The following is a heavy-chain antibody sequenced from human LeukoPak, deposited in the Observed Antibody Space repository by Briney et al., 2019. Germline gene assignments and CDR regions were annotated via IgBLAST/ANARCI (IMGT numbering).Heavy chain of an antibody. J-gene: IGHJ4*02. V-gene: IGHV1-3*01. D-gene: IGHD6-19*01. CDR3: VKNDGWFHLAQ. CDR2: INAGNGNT. CDR1: GYTFTIYA. Sequence: ASVKVSCKASGYTFTIYAMHWVRQAPGQRLEWMGWINAGNGNTTYSQKFQGRVTITRDTSASTAYMELSSLRVEDTAVYYCVKNDGWFHLAQWGQGTLVTVSS.